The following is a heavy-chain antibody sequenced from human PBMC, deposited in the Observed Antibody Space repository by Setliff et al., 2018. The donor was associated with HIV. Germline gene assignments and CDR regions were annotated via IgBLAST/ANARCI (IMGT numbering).Heavy chain of an antibody. CDR1: GFRVTDTY. Sequence: GGSLRLSCAASGFRVTDTYMAWVRQTPGKGLEWVTLIYKAGKTYYADFVKGRFTIARDDAKNTVSLQMTNLEPGDTAMYYCAKGGYGGAYYVAGYWGQGTKVTVSS. CDR3: AKGGYGGAYYVAGY. CDR2: IYKAGKT. V-gene: IGHV3-53*01. D-gene: IGHD5-18*01. J-gene: IGHJ4*02.